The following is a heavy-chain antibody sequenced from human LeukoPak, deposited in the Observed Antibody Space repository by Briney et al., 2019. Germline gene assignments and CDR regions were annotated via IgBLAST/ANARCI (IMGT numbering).Heavy chain of an antibody. CDR1: GFTFRSYA. V-gene: IGHV3-23*01. CDR3: AKDCSSTSCYR. J-gene: IGHJ4*02. D-gene: IGHD2-2*01. Sequence: GGSLRHSCEAPGFTFRSYAMSWVRQAPGKGLEWVSAISGSGGSTYYADSVKGRFTISRDNSKNTLYLQMNSLRAEDTAVYYCAKDCSSTSCYRWGQGTLVTVSS. CDR2: ISGSGGST.